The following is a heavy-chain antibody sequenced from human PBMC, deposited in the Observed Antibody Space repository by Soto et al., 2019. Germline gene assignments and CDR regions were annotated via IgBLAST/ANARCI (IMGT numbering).Heavy chain of an antibody. V-gene: IGHV4-34*01. CDR2: MSHSGGT. J-gene: IGHJ3*02. Sequence: QVQLQQWGAGLLKPSETLSLTCAVYGGFVTSGSYYWSWIRQPPGKGLEWIGEMSHSGGTHFNPSLKSRATISVNTSKNQFTLKMSSVTAAYTALYYCARVERGTATTVVDAFDIWGPGTMVTVSS. CDR3: ARVERGTATTVVDAFDI. D-gene: IGHD1-1*01. CDR1: GGFVTSGSYY.